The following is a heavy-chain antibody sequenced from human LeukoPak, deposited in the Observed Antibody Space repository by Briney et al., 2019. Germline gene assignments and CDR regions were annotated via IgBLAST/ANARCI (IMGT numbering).Heavy chain of an antibody. V-gene: IGHV1-3*01. CDR3: AREVVDFWSGYSLDY. J-gene: IGHJ4*02. CDR2: INAGNGNT. D-gene: IGHD3-3*01. Sequence: INAGNGNTKYSQKFQGRVTITRDTSASTAYMELSSLRSEDTAVYYCAREVVDFWSGYSLDYWGQGTLVTVSS.